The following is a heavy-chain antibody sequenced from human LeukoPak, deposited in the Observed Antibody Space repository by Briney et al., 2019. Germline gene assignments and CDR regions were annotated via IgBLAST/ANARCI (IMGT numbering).Heavy chain of an antibody. CDR1: GYTFTSYG. Sequence: GASVKVSCKASGYTFTSYGISWVRQAPGQGLEWMGWISAYNGNTNYAQKLQGRVTMTTDTSTSTAYMELRSLRSDDTAVYYCARGERGYPYSSGWYSVYWGQGTLVTVSS. CDR3: ARGERGYPYSSGWYSVY. J-gene: IGHJ4*02. V-gene: IGHV1-18*01. CDR2: ISAYNGNT. D-gene: IGHD6-19*01.